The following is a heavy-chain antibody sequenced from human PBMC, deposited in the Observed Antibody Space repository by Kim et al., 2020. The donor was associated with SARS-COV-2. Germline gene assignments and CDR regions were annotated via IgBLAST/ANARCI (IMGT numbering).Heavy chain of an antibody. D-gene: IGHD2-15*01. CDR2: IKSKTDGGTT. V-gene: IGHV3-15*01. J-gene: IGHJ6*02. CDR3: TTTPYFVVVVAATLGDYYYGMDV. CDR1: GFTFSNAW. Sequence: GGSLRLSCAASGFTFSNAWMSWVRQAPGKGLEWVGRIKSKTDGGTTDYAAPVKGRFTISRDDSKNTLYLQMNSLKTEDTAVYYCTTTPYFVVVVAATLGDYYYGMDVWGQGTTVTVSS.